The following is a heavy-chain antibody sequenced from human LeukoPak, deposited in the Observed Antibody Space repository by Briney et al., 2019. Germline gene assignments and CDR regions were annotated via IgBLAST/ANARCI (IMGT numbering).Heavy chain of an antibody. V-gene: IGHV1-18*01. D-gene: IGHD6-19*01. CDR2: ISAYNGNT. CDR1: GYTSTSYG. CDR3: ARGDSSGWYSYYYYGMDV. J-gene: IGHJ6*02. Sequence: ASVKVSCKASGYTSTSYGISWVRQAPGQGLEWMGWISAYNGNTNYAQKLQGRVTMTTDTSTSTAYMELRSLRSDDTAVYYCARGDSSGWYSYYYYGMDVWGQGTTVTVSS.